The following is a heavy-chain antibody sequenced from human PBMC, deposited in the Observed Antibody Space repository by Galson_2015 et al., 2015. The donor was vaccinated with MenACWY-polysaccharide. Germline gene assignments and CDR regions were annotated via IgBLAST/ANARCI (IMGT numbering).Heavy chain of an antibody. J-gene: IGHJ4*02. CDR1: GFRFSAYG. Sequence: SLRIACEASGFRFSAYGMSWVRQAPGRGLEWVSGSGSGGGLYYADSVKGRFTVSRDNSKNTLYLQMNNLRAEDTAVYYCAKVGPRSSWTMGLDYWGQGTLVTVSS. CDR3: AKVGPRSSWTMGLDY. V-gene: IGHV3-23*01. CDR2: SGSGGGL. D-gene: IGHD6-13*01.